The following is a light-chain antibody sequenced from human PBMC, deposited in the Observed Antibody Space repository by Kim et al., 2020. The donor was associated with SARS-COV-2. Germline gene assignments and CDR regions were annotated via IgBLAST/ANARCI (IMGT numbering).Light chain of an antibody. Sequence: EIVMTQSPATLSVSPGEGVTLSCRASQSVRTNLAWYQQKPGQAPRLLIYGASTRATGISARFSGSGSGTEFTLTISSLQSEDVAIYHCHQYNDWWTFGQGTKVDIK. J-gene: IGKJ1*01. V-gene: IGKV3-15*01. CDR1: QSVRTN. CDR3: HQYNDWWT. CDR2: GAS.